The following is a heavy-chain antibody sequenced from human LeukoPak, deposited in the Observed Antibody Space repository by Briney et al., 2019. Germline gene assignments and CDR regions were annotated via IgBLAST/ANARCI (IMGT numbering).Heavy chain of an antibody. D-gene: IGHD2-2*01. CDR3: ARVGVVPAAALDY. CDR1: GFTFNSYS. CDR2: ISSSSSTI. J-gene: IGHJ4*02. Sequence: GGSLRLSCAASGFTFNSYSMNWVRQAPGKGLEWVSYISSSSSTIYYADSVKGRFTISRDNAKNSLYLQMNSLRAEDTAVYYCARVGVVPAAALDYWGQGTLVTVSS. V-gene: IGHV3-48*01.